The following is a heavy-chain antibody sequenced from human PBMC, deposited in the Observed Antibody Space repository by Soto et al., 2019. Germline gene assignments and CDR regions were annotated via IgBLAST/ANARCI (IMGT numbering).Heavy chain of an antibody. CDR2: ISGSGGST. CDR1: GFTFSSYA. V-gene: IGHV3-23*01. D-gene: IGHD2-2*01. J-gene: IGHJ6*03. CDR3: AKDDDIVVVPAAIFMDF. Sequence: EVQLLESGGGLVQPGGSLRLSCAASGFTFSSYAMTWVRQAPGKGLEWVSAISGSGGSTYYADSVKGRFTISRDNSKNTLYVQMNSLRAEDTAVYDCAKDDDIVVVPAAIFMDFWGKGTTVTVSS.